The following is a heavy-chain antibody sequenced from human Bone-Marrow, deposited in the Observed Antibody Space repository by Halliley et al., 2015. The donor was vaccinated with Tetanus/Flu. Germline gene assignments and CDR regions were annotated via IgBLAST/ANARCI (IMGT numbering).Heavy chain of an antibody. Sequence: TLSLTCTVTGDSIKNYFWSWIRKTPGKGLEWIGYIFSSGSTTYNPSLKSRVTISLDTAKQQFSLMVRSVAAAETGVYYCATSGVPHYYEGLDVGGQGPTVTVSS. CDR3: ATSGVPHYYEGLDV. J-gene: IGHJ6*02. D-gene: IGHD3-10*01. CDR2: IFSSGST. V-gene: IGHV4-59*13. CDR1: GDSIKNYF.